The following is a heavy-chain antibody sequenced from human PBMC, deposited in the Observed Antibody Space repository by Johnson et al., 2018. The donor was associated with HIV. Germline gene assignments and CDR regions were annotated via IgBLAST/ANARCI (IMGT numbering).Heavy chain of an antibody. CDR1: GFTFSSYA. CDR3: ANLEYNSTDAFDI. V-gene: IGHV3-30*04. J-gene: IGHJ3*02. Sequence: QVQLVESGGGVVQPGRSLRLSCAASGFTFSSYAMHWVRQAPGKGLEWVAVISYDGSNKYYADSVKGRFTISRDNSKNTLYLKMNSLRAEDTAVYYCANLEYNSTDAFDIWGQGTLVTVSS. CDR2: ISYDGSNK. D-gene: IGHD6-6*01.